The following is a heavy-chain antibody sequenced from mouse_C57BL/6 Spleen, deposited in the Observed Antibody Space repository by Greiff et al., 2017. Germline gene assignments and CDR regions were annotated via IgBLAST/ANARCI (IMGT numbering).Heavy chain of an antibody. CDR1: GYSFTGYY. V-gene: IGHV1-42*01. CDR3: ARGELLYYAMDN. Sequence: VQLQESGPELVKPGASVKISCKASGYSFTGYYMNWVKQRPEQSLEWIGEINPSTGGTTYNQKFKAKATLTVDKSSSTAYMQLKSLTSEDSAVXYCARGELLYYAMDNMGQRTSVTGSP. CDR2: INPSTGGT. J-gene: IGHJ4*01.